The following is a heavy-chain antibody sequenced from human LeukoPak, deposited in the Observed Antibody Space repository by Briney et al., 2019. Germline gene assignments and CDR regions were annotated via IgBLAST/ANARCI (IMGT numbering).Heavy chain of an antibody. D-gene: IGHD1-26*01. J-gene: IGHJ3*01. Sequence: PGGSLRLSCAASGFTFSSYGMHWVRQAPGKGLEWVAVIWYDGSNKYYADSVKGRFTISRDNSKNTLYLQMNSLRAEDTAVYYCTTSGNPSLVDLWGRGTMVTVSP. CDR1: GFTFSSYG. V-gene: IGHV3-33*01. CDR2: IWYDGSNK. CDR3: TTSGNPSLVDL.